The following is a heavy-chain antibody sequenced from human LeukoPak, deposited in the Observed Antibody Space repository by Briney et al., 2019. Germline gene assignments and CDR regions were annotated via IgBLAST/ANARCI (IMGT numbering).Heavy chain of an antibody. D-gene: IGHD3-3*01. CDR3: ASKGGSFTISGVLYNDAFAI. V-gene: IGHV3-7*01. CDR2: IKQDGSKK. J-gene: IGHJ3*02. Sequence: GGSLRLSCAASGFTFSGTWMSWVRQAPGKGLEWVANIKQDGSKKYYVDSAKGRFTISRDNAKNSLYLQMNNLRAEDTAVYYCASKGGSFTISGVLYNDAFAIWGQGTMVTVSA. CDR1: GFTFSGTW.